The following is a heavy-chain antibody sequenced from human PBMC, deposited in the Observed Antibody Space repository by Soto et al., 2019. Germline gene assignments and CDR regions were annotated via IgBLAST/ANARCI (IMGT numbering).Heavy chain of an antibody. V-gene: IGHV1-46*03. CDR2: INRSYCMT. CDR1: GYTFTSHG. CDR3: ATDSYSNWWNYYSMAA. Sequence: ASVTVSCKASGYTFTSHGITWVRQAPGQGLEWMGIINRSYCMTSYAQTFQGRVTMTRAKSTSTVYMALTSLRSEDTAVYYCATDSYSNWWNYYSMAAWGKGTTVTVS. J-gene: IGHJ6*03. D-gene: IGHD4-4*01.